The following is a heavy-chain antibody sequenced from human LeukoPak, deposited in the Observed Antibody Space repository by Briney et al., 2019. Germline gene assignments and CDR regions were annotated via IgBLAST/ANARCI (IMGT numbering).Heavy chain of an antibody. D-gene: IGHD3-10*01. CDR1: GGSISSYY. CDR3: ARNMARGVIISPYFDY. Sequence: SETLSLTCTVSGGSISSYYWSWIRQPPGKGLEWIGYIYYSGGTNYNPSLKSRVTISVDTSKNQFSLKLSSVTAADTAVYYCARNMARGVIISPYFDYWGQGTLVTVSS. CDR2: IYYSGGT. J-gene: IGHJ4*02. V-gene: IGHV4-59*01.